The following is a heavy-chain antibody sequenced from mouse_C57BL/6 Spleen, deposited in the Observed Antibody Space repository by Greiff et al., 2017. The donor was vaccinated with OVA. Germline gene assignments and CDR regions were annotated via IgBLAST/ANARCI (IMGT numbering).Heavy chain of an antibody. CDR2: IWSGGST. D-gene: IGHD2-2*01. CDR1: GFSLTSYG. J-gene: IGHJ4*01. CDR3: ARSRGYDVDYYAMDY. Sequence: QVQLKESGPGLVQPSQSLSITCTVSGFSLTSYGVHWVRQSPGKGLEWLGVIWSGGSTDYNAAFISRLSISKDNSKSQVFFKMNSLQADDTAIYYCARSRGYDVDYYAMDYWGQGISVTVSS. V-gene: IGHV2-2*01.